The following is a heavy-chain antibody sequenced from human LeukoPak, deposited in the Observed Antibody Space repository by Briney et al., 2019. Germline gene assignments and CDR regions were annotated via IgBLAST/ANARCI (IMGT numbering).Heavy chain of an antibody. CDR3: ARAHNWKYGSFDF. D-gene: IGHD1-7*01. V-gene: IGHV3-21*01. CDR1: GFTFSSYR. CDR2: ISSSSSYI. J-gene: IGHJ4*02. Sequence: GGSLRLSCAASGFTFSSYRMNWVRQAPGKGLEWVSCISSSSSYIYYADSVKGRFTISRDNAKNSLYLQMNSLRAEDTAVYYCARAHNWKYGSFDFWGQGTLVTVSS.